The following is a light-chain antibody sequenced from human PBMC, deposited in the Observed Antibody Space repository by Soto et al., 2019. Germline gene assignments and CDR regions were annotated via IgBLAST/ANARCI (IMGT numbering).Light chain of an antibody. Sequence: EILMTQSPATRSVSPGERASLSCRANQDVNIYLAWYQQKHGQAPRLLISGASTRATGIPARFSGSGSGTEFTLTFSSLQSEDVAVYYCQQYGNWPLTFGGGTNVEIK. CDR1: QDVNIY. V-gene: IGKV3D-15*01. CDR2: GAS. J-gene: IGKJ4*01. CDR3: QQYGNWPLT.